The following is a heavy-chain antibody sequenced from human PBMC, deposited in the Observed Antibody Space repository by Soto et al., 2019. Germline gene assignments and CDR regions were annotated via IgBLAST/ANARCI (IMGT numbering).Heavy chain of an antibody. J-gene: IGHJ6*02. CDR1: GFTFSSYW. Sequence: PGGSLRLSCAASGFTFSSYWMHWVRQAPGEGLMWVSRINPDGGTTSYADSVKGRFTISRDNAKNTLYLQMNSLRVEDTAVYYCARVQTTVTTPGMDVWGQGTTVTVSS. CDR3: ARVQTTVTTPGMDV. V-gene: IGHV3-74*01. CDR2: INPDGGTT. D-gene: IGHD4-4*01.